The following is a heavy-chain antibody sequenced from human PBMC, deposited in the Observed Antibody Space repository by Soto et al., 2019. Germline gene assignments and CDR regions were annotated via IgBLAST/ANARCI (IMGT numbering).Heavy chain of an antibody. CDR1: GGSISSGGYS. CDR2: IYHSGST. CDR3: ARGRYCISTSCGFDP. D-gene: IGHD2-2*01. V-gene: IGHV4-30-2*01. J-gene: IGHJ5*02. Sequence: QLQLQESGSGLVKPSQTLSLTRAVSGGSISSGGYSWSWIRQPPGKGLEWIGYIYHSGSTYYNPSLKSRVTISVDRSKNQFSLKLSSVTAADTAVYYCARGRYCISTSCGFDPWGQGTLVTVSS.